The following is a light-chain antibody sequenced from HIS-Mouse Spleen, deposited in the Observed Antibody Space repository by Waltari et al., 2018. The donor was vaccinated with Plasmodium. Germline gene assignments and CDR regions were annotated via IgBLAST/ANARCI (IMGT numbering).Light chain of an antibody. Sequence: SYELTQPPSVSVSPGQTARITCSGDALPKKYAYWYQQKSGQAPVLVIYEDSKRPSGIPERFSGSSSWTMATLTISGAQVEDEADYYCYSTDSSGNHRVFGGGTKLTV. CDR3: YSTDSSGNHRV. J-gene: IGLJ3*02. CDR1: ALPKKY. V-gene: IGLV3-10*01. CDR2: EDS.